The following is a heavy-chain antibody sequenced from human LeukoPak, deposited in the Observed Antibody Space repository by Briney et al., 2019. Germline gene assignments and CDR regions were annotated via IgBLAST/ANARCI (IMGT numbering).Heavy chain of an antibody. CDR3: TRRRNSNHPFDS. CDR2: INWNSGDI. Sequence: GGPLSLSCAAPGFRFVVFAMHWVRRAPGKGLKWVSGINWNSGDIIYADSVRGRFTISRDNANYALYLQMDSLRVEDTAFYYCTRRRNSNHPFDSWGQGTLVTVSS. V-gene: IGHV3-9*01. J-gene: IGHJ4*02. CDR1: GFRFVVFA. D-gene: IGHD4-23*01.